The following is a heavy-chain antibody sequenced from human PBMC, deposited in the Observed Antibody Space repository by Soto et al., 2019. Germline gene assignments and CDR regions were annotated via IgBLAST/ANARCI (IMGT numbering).Heavy chain of an antibody. V-gene: IGHV3-74*01. D-gene: IGHD3-3*01. CDR1: GLTLNSYW. J-gene: IGHJ6*02. CDR3: AREYQYYDFWSGPTPYGMDV. Sequence: GGSMKLSCAASGLTLNSYWMHWVRQAPGKGLVWVSRINSDGSSTSYADSVKGRFTISRDNAKNTLYLQMNSLRAEDTAVYYCAREYQYYDFWSGPTPYGMDVWGQGTTVTVSS. CDR2: INSDGSST.